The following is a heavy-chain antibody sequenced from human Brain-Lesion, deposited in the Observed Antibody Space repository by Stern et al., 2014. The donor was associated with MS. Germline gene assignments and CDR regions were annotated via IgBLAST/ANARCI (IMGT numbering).Heavy chain of an antibody. CDR3: ARGRVVPGFQYYATDV. J-gene: IGHJ6*02. Sequence: QVQLQESGPGLVKPSQTLSLSCTVSGGSISSGGYYWSWIRQPAGKGLEWIGRIFNSGSTSYNPSLKSRAPPSIDTSKTQFSLRLNPMTAADTAVYYCARGRVVPGFQYYATDVWGQGTTVIVSS. CDR1: GGSISSGGYY. CDR2: IFNSGST. D-gene: IGHD2-2*01. V-gene: IGHV4-61*02.